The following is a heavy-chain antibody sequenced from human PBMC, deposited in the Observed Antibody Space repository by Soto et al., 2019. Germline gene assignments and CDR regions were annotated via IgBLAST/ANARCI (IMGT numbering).Heavy chain of an antibody. D-gene: IGHD1-20*01. CDR2: IYYSGST. Sequence: SETLSLTCTVSGGSISVGGYYWNWIRQHPGKGLEWIGFIYYSGSTYYNPSLKSRVIMSLDTSKNQFSLELSSVTAADTAVYYCVRDQRYDWNYYYGMAVWGQGATVTVSS. CDR3: VRDQRYDWNYYYGMAV. J-gene: IGHJ6*02. V-gene: IGHV4-31*03. CDR1: GGSISVGGYY.